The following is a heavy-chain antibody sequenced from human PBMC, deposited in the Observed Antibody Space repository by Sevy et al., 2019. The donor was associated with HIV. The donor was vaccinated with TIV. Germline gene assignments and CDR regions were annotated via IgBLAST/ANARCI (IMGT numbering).Heavy chain of an antibody. Sequence: SETLSLTCTVSGGSISSYYWSWIRQPPGKGLEWIGYIYYSGRTNYNPSLKSRVTISVDKSKNQFYLKLTSVTAADTAGYYCARDPGIAVAGEYYFDYWGQGTLVTVSS. J-gene: IGHJ4*02. CDR3: ARDPGIAVAGEYYFDY. V-gene: IGHV4-59*13. D-gene: IGHD6-19*01. CDR2: IYYSGRT. CDR1: GGSISSYY.